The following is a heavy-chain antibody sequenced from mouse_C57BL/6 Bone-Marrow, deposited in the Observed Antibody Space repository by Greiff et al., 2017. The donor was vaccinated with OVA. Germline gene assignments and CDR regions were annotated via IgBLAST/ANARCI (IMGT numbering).Heavy chain of an antibody. CDR3: ASGSGYVAY. CDR1: GYTFTSYW. J-gene: IGHJ3*01. CDR2: IYPSDSET. Sequence: QVQLQQPGAELVRPGSSVKLSCKASGYTFTSYWMDWVKQRPGQGLEWIGNIYPSDSETNYNQKFKDKATLTVDKSSSTAYMQLSSLTSEDSAVYYCASGSGYVAYWGQGTLVTVSA. D-gene: IGHD3-2*02. V-gene: IGHV1-61*01.